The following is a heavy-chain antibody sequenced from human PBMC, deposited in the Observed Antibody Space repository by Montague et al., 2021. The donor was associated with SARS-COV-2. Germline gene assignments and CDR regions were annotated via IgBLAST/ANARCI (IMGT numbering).Heavy chain of an antibody. CDR3: ARDAYYSGQGRENHGAFDH. Sequence: SETLSLTCSVSGDSITPYGDSIGGYFWSWIRQPAGKGLEWIGRIYANGNFDYNPSLNSRVSMSMDTSKQEFSMRLISVTDSATAVYYCARDAYYSGQGRENHGAFDHWGQGILVTVSS. CDR1: GDSITPYGDSIGGYF. J-gene: IGHJ5*02. V-gene: IGHV4-4*07. D-gene: IGHD2/OR15-2a*01. CDR2: IYANGNF.